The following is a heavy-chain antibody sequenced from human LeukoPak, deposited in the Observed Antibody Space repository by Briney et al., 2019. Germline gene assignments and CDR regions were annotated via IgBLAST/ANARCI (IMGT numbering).Heavy chain of an antibody. CDR2: INHSGST. J-gene: IGHJ5*02. D-gene: IGHD7-27*01. Sequence: SETLSLTCAVYGGSFRGYYWAWLRQPPGKGLEWIGEINHSGSTTYNPSLKSRVTISVDTPKNQFSLKLSSVTAADTAIYYCATVALTGWTFDPWGQGTLVTVSS. V-gene: IGHV4-34*01. CDR1: GGSFRGYY. CDR3: ATVALTGWTFDP.